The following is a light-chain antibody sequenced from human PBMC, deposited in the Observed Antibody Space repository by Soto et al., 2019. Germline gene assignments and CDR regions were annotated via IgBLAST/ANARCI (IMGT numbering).Light chain of an antibody. CDR1: QSVSNW. CDR3: QQYDSYSWT. V-gene: IGKV1-5*01. J-gene: IGKJ1*01. CDR2: DVA. Sequence: TQTTQTPSTLTASVGERVTITCRASQSVSNWLAWYQQKPGKAPKLLIYDVASLESGVPSRFSGSGSGTEFILNISSLQPDDFATYYCQQYDSYSWTFDQRTMADIK.